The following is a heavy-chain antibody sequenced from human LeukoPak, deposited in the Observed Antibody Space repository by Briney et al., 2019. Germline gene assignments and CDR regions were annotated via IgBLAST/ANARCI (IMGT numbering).Heavy chain of an antibody. Sequence: GGSVRLSCAASGFTFSSYSMNWVRQAPGKGLEWVSSITAASCYIYYADSVRGRITISRDNAKNSLYLQMKSLRAEDTAVYYCARPAAAIPPYWGQGTLVSVSS. CDR1: GFTFSSYS. V-gene: IGHV3-21*01. D-gene: IGHD6-13*01. CDR2: ITAASCYI. CDR3: ARPAAAIPPY. J-gene: IGHJ4*02.